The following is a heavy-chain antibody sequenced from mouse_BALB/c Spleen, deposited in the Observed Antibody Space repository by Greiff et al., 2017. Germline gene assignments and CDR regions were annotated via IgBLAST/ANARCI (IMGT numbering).Heavy chain of an antibody. CDR2: ISSGGSYT. J-gene: IGHJ2*01. CDR1: GFTFSSYA. V-gene: IGHV5-9-4*01. Sequence: EVQRVESGGGLVKPGGSLKLSCAASGFTFSSYAMSWVRQSPEKRLEWVAEISSGGSYTYYPDTVTGRFTISRDNAKNTLYLEMSSLRSEDTAMYYCARDSNYGRGYFDYWGQGTTLTVSS. D-gene: IGHD1-1*02. CDR3: ARDSNYGRGYFDY.